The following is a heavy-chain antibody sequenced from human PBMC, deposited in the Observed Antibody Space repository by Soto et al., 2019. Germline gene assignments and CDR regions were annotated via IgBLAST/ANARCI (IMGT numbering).Heavy chain of an antibody. V-gene: IGHV4-38-2*01. CDR2: ISHSGRA. J-gene: IGHJ4*02. CDR3: ARGRSFRLVRVPLDY. CDR1: GFSIQTSYF. Sequence: SETLSLTCGVSGFSIQTSYFWGWIRQPPGKRLEWIGLISHSGRAISHASFASRATISLDTTNNTFSLTLKSVTAADTAVYYCARGRSFRLVRVPLDYWGQGTLVTVSS. D-gene: IGHD3-16*02.